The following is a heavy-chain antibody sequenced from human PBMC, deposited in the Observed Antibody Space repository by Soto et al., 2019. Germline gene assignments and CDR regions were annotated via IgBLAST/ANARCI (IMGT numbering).Heavy chain of an antibody. D-gene: IGHD3-10*01. Sequence: GASVKVSCKASGGTFSSYAISWVRQAPGQGLEWMGGIIPIFGTANYAQKFQGRVTITADESTSTAYMELSSLRSEDTAVYYCACGGLWFGEPFSHYGMDVWGQGTTVTVSS. CDR1: GGTFSSYA. CDR2: IIPIFGTA. CDR3: ACGGLWFGEPFSHYGMDV. V-gene: IGHV1-69*13. J-gene: IGHJ6*02.